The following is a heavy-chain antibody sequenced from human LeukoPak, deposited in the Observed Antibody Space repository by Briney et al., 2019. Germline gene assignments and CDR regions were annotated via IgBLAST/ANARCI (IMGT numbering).Heavy chain of an antibody. CDR3: ARDQSVVAGRRGY. J-gene: IGHJ4*02. CDR2: ISSSSTYI. CDR1: GFTFNTHS. D-gene: IGHD6-19*01. Sequence: GGSLRLSCAASGFTFNTHSMNWVRQAPGKGLEWVSSISSSSTYIYYADSVKGRFTISRDNAKNSLYLQMNSLRAEDTAVYYCARDQSVVAGRRGYWGQGTLVTVSS. V-gene: IGHV3-21*01.